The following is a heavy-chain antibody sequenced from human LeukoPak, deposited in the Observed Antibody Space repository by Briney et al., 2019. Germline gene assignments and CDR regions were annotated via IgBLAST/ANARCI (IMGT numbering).Heavy chain of an antibody. CDR3: AVSIQAPPIPAFDY. CDR1: GYTFTVYS. D-gene: IGHD5-24*01. CDR2: IDPNSGVT. Sequence: VASVKVSCKASGYTFTVYSIHWMRQAPGQGLEFVGRIDPNSGVTNYAQNFQGRVTMTTDTSISTVYMDLSRLTSDDTAVYYCAVSIQAPPIPAFDYWGQGTPVTVSS. J-gene: IGHJ4*02. V-gene: IGHV1-2*02.